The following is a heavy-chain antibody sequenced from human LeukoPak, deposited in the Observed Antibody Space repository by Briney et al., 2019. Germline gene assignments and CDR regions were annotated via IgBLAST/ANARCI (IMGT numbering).Heavy chain of an antibody. CDR1: SYTFTSYG. V-gene: IGHV1-18*01. CDR3: AREGTKNYYGSRYYFDY. CDR2: ISPYNDKT. J-gene: IGHJ4*02. Sequence: ASVKVSCKASSYTFTSYGISWVRQAPGQGLEWMGWISPYNDKTYYAQKLQGRVTMTTDTSTSTAYMELRSLRSDDTAVYYCAREGTKNYYGSRYYFDYWGQGSLVTVSS. D-gene: IGHD3-10*01.